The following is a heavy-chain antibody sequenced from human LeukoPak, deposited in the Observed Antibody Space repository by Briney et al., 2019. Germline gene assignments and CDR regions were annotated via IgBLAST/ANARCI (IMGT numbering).Heavy chain of an antibody. CDR3: ARDYVGYCSSTSCYGGYFDY. J-gene: IGHJ4*02. CDR2: ISYDGSNK. D-gene: IGHD2-2*01. Sequence: GGSLRLSCAASGFTFSSYGMNWVRQAPGKGLEWVAVISYDGSNKYYADSVKGRFTISRDNSKNTLYLQMNSLRAEDTAVYYCARDYVGYCSSTSCYGGYFDYWGQGTLVTVSS. V-gene: IGHV3-30*19. CDR1: GFTFSSYG.